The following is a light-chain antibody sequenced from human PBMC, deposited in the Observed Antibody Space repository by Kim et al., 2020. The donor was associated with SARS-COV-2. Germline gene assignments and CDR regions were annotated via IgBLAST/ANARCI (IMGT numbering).Light chain of an antibody. V-gene: IGLV3-21*04. Sequence: PGKTARITWGGNNIGSKSVHWYQQKPGQAPVLVIYYDSDRPSGIPERFSGSNSGNTATLTISRVEAGDEADYYCQVWDSSSDHPVFGGGTKLTVL. CDR2: YDS. CDR1: NIGSKS. J-gene: IGLJ3*02. CDR3: QVWDSSSDHPV.